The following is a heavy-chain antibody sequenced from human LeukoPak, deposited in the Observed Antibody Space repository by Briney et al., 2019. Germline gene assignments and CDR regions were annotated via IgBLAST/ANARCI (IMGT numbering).Heavy chain of an antibody. V-gene: IGHV4-59*08. J-gene: IGHJ1*01. Sequence: SETLSLTCTVSGGSISSYYWSWIRQPPGKGLEWIGYIYYSGSTNYNPSLKSRVTISVDTSKNQFSLKLSSVTAADTAVYYCARSRRYSSSSEYFQHWGQGTLVTVSS. CDR1: GGSISSYY. CDR2: IYYSGST. D-gene: IGHD6-13*01. CDR3: ARSRRYSSSSEYFQH.